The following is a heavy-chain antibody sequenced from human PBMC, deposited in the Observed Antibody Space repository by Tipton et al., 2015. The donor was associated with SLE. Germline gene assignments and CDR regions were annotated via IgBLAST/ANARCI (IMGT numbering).Heavy chain of an antibody. J-gene: IGHJ4*02. D-gene: IGHD1-1*01. CDR3: ARPLIQYNFGPFDY. CDR2: INDNGNT. Sequence: TLSLTCTVYGESFNTYYWTWIRQPPGKGLEWIGEINDNGNTNYSPSLKNRVTMSVDTSKKQFSLNLYSVTAADTAVYYCARPLIQYNFGPFDYWGQGTLVTVSS. V-gene: IGHV4-34*01. CDR1: GESFNTYY.